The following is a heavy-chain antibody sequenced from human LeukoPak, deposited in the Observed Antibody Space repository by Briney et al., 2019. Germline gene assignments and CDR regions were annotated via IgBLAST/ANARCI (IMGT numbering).Heavy chain of an antibody. Sequence: ASVKVSCKASGYTFSGYYMHWVRQAPGQGLEWMRWINPNTGRTNYAQNFQGRVTMTSDTSISTAYMELNSLRSDDTAVYYCARGTYYDSSGYSGVRLFDYWGQGTLLTVSS. J-gene: IGHJ4*02. V-gene: IGHV1-2*02. CDR1: GYTFSGYY. CDR2: INPNTGRT. CDR3: ARGTYYDSSGYSGVRLFDY. D-gene: IGHD3-22*01.